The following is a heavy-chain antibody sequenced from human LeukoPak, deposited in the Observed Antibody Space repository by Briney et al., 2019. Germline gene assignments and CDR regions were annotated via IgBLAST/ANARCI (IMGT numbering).Heavy chain of an antibody. V-gene: IGHV3-23*01. CDR3: AKDGRYFDWLFSNWFDP. D-gene: IGHD3-9*01. CDR2: ISGSGGST. Sequence: GGSLRLSCAASGFTFSSYAVSWVRQAPGKGLEWVSAISGSGGSTYYADSVKGRFTISRDNSKNTLYLQMNSLRAEDTAVYYCAKDGRYFDWLFSNWFDPWGQGTLVTVSS. J-gene: IGHJ5*02. CDR1: GFTFSSYA.